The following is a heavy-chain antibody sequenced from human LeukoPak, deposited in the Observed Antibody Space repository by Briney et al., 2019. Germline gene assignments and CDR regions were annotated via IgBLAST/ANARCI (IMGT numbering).Heavy chain of an antibody. J-gene: IGHJ4*02. Sequence: PGGSLRLSCAASGFTFSNYEMNWVRQAPGKGLEWVSYISTSGSTIYYADSVKGRFTISRDNAKNSLYLQMNSLRAEDMAVYFWATFPAEGYCSGGSCYSEDYWGQGTLVTVSS. CDR3: ATFPAEGYCSGGSCYSEDY. CDR2: ISTSGSTI. V-gene: IGHV3-48*03. CDR1: GFTFSNYE. D-gene: IGHD2-15*01.